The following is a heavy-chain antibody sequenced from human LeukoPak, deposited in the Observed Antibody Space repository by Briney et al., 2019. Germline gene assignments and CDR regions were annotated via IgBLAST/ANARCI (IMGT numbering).Heavy chain of an antibody. V-gene: IGHV4-59*01. Sequence: PSETLSLTCTVSGGSISSYYWSWVRQPPGKGLEGIGYIYYNGNTNYNPSLKRRVTMSVDTSSTQFSLKLTSVTAADTAVYYCASLDYWGQGTLVTVSS. CDR3: ASLDY. CDR2: IYYNGNT. CDR1: GGSISSYY. J-gene: IGHJ4*02.